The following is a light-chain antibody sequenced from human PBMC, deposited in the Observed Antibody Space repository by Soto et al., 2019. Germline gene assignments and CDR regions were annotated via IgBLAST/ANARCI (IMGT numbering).Light chain of an antibody. CDR1: QSISSY. V-gene: IGKV1-39*01. Sequence: DVQTTRSPCALSASVADRVTITCRASQSISSYLNWYQQKPGKAPNILIHAAFNLQSGVPSRFSGSGSGTDFTLTISSLQTEDFATYDCQQSYSFPRTFGQGTKVDIK. CDR2: AAF. J-gene: IGKJ1*01. CDR3: QQSYSFPRT.